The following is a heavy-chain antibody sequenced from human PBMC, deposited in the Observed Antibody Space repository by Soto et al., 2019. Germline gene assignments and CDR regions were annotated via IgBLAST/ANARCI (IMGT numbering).Heavy chain of an antibody. J-gene: IGHJ4*02. V-gene: IGHV1-69*13. CDR2: IIPIFGTA. CDR3: ARPKLDYYDSSGGFDY. D-gene: IGHD3-22*01. CDR1: GGTFSSYA. Sequence: GASVKVSCKASGGTFSSYAISWVRQAPGQGLEWMGGIIPIFGTANYAQKFQGRVTITADESTSTAYMELSSLRSEDTAVYYCARPKLDYYDSSGGFDYWGQGTLVTVSS.